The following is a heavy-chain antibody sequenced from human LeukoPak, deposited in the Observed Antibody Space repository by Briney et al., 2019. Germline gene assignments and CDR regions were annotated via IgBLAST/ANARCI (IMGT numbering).Heavy chain of an antibody. J-gene: IGHJ4*02. Sequence: SETLSLTCAVYGGSFSDYYWSWIRQPPGKGLEWIGEINHSGSTNYNPSLKGRVIISVDTSKKQFSLKLSSVTAADTAVYYCARAHYDSSGYYVSDYFDYWGQGTLVTVSS. CDR3: ARAHYDSSGYYVSDYFDY. D-gene: IGHD3-22*01. V-gene: IGHV4-34*01. CDR2: INHSGST. CDR1: GGSFSDYY.